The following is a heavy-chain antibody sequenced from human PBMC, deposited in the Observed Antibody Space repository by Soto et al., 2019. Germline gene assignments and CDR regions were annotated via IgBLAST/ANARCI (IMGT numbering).Heavy chain of an antibody. CDR3: ARRYGGTFDY. V-gene: IGHV4-59*08. D-gene: IGHD2-15*01. J-gene: IGHJ4*02. Sequence: QVQLQESGPGLGKPSETLSLTCTVSGGSISSYYRSWIRQPPGKGLEWIGYIYYSGSTNYNPSLKSRVTISVDTSKNQFSLKLSSVTAADTAVYYCARRYGGTFDYWGQGTLVTVSS. CDR1: GGSISSYY. CDR2: IYYSGST.